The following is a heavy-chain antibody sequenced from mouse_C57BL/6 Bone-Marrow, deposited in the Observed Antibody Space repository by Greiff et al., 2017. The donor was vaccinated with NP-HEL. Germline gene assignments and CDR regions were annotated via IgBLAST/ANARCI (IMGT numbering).Heavy chain of an antibody. V-gene: IGHV5-12*01. Sequence: EVQLVESGGGLVQPGGSLKLSCAASGFTFSDYYMYWVRQTPEKRLEWVAYISNGGGSTDYPDTVKGRFTISRDNAKNTLYLQMSRLKSEDTAMYYCARHGYAMDYWGQGTSVTVSS. J-gene: IGHJ4*01. CDR3: ARHGYAMDY. CDR2: ISNGGGST. CDR1: GFTFSDYY.